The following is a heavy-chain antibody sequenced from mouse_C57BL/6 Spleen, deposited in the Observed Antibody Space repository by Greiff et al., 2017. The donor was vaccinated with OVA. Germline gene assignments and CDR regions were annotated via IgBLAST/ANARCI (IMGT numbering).Heavy chain of an antibody. CDR2: IDPSDSYT. J-gene: IGHJ4*01. CDR3: ARVYYSNYGVPYYAMDY. CDR1: GYTFTSYW. D-gene: IGHD2-5*01. V-gene: IGHV1-69*01. Sequence: QVQLKQPGAELVMPGASVKLSCKASGYTFTSYWMHWVKQRPGQGLEWIGEIDPSDSYTNYNQKFKGKSTLTVDKSSSTAYMQRSSLTSEDSAVYYCARVYYSNYGVPYYAMDYWGQGTSVTVSS.